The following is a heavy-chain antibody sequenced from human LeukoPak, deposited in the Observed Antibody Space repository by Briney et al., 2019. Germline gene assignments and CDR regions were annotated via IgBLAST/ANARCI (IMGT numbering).Heavy chain of an antibody. J-gene: IGHJ6*03. D-gene: IGHD3-22*01. V-gene: IGHV3-33*01. CDR3: ARVMIVVRYYYYYYMDV. Sequence: GGSLRLSCAASGFTFSGYGMRWVRQAPGKGLEWVAVIWYDGSNKYYADSVKGRFTISRDNSKNTLYLQMNSLRAEDTAVYYCARVMIVVRYYYYYYMDVWGKGITVTVSS. CDR1: GFTFSGYG. CDR2: IWYDGSNK.